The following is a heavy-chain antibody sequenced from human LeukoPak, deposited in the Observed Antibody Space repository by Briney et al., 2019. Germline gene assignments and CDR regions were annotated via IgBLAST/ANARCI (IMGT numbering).Heavy chain of an antibody. CDR2: IYTSGST. J-gene: IGHJ5*02. CDR3: ARVIAAAGLGWFDP. V-gene: IGHV4-61*02. Sequence: SQTLSLTCTVSGGSISSGSYYWSWIRQPAGKGLEWIGRIYTSGSTNYSPSLKSRVTISVDTSKNQFSLKLSSVTAADTAVYYCARVIAAAGLGWFDPWGQGTLVTVSS. CDR1: GGSISSGSYY. D-gene: IGHD6-13*01.